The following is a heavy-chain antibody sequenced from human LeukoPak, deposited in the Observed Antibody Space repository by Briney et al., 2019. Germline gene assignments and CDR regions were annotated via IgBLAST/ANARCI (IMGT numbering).Heavy chain of an antibody. D-gene: IGHD3-9*01. CDR3: ATRGGYYDILTGYYGMDV. CDR1: GFTFSSYA. J-gene: IGHJ6*02. Sequence: GGSLRLSCAASGFTFSSYAMSWVSQAPGKGLEWVSAISGSGGSTYYADSVKGWFTISRDNSKNTLYLQMNSLRAEDTAVYYCATRGGYYDILTGYYGMDVWGQGTTVTVSS. V-gene: IGHV3-23*01. CDR2: ISGSGGST.